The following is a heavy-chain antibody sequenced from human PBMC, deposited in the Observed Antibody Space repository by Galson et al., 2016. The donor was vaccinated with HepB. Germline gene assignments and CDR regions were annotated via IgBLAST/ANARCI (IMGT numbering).Heavy chain of an antibody. CDR3: ARIWGSKPLGSAFDM. Sequence: PALVKPTQTLTLTCTFSGFSLSTSGMCVSWIRQPPGKALECLALIDWEDDKYYNTSLKTRLTISKGTSKNQVDLIMNNMDPVDTATYYSARIWGSKPLGSAFDMWGQGTMVTVSP. D-gene: IGHD3-16*01. CDR2: IDWEDDK. V-gene: IGHV2-70*01. J-gene: IGHJ3*02. CDR1: GFSLSTSGMC.